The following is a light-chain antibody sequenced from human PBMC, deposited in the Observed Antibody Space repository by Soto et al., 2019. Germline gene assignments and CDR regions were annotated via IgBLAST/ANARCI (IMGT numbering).Light chain of an antibody. J-gene: IGLJ2*01. CDR1: NIGSKS. CDR3: PVWDSSSDHRV. CDR2: DDS. V-gene: IGLV3-21*02. Sequence: SYELTQPPSVAVAPGQTARITCGGNNIGSKSVHWYQQKPGQAPVLVVYDDSDRPSGIPERFSGSNSGNTATLTISRVEDGDEADYYCPVWDSSSDHRVFGGGTKLTVL.